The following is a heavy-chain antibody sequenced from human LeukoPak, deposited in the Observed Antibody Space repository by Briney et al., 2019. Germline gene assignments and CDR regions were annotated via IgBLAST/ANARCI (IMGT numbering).Heavy chain of an antibody. J-gene: IGHJ4*02. V-gene: IGHV4-59*08. CDR1: GGSMSSYC. CDR3: ARGARAGYNLEPFDY. D-gene: IGHD5-24*01. Sequence: SETLSLTCTVSGGSMSSYCWSWIRQPPGKGLEWIGYIYYSGSTKYNPSLKSRVTISVDTSKNQFSLKLSSVTAADTAAYYCARGARAGYNLEPFDYWGQGTLVTVSS. CDR2: IYYSGST.